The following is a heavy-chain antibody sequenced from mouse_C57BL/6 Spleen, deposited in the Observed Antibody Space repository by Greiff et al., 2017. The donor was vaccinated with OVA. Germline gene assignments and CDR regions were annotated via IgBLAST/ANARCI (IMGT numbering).Heavy chain of an antibody. CDR3: ARTVVEAWFAY. Sequence: VQLVESGPELVKPGASVKISCKASGYSFTSYYIHWVKQRPGQGLEWIGWIYPGSGNTKYNEKFKGKATLTADTSSSTAYMQLSSLTSEDSAVYYCARTVVEAWFAYWGQGTLVTVSA. D-gene: IGHD1-1*01. CDR1: GYSFTSYY. CDR2: IYPGSGNT. J-gene: IGHJ3*01. V-gene: IGHV1-66*01.